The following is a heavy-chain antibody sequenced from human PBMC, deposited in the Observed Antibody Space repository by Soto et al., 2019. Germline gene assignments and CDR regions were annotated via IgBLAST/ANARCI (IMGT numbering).Heavy chain of an antibody. CDR2: IKQDGSEK. V-gene: IGHV3-7*01. Sequence: GGSLRLSCAASGFTFSSYWMSWVRQAPGKGLEWVANIKQDGSEKYYVDSVKGRFTISRDNAKNSLYLQMNSLRAEDTAVYYCASHQLWSIAAETGFYGMDVWGQGTTVTVSS. CDR3: ASHQLWSIAAETGFYGMDV. D-gene: IGHD6-13*01. CDR1: GFTFSSYW. J-gene: IGHJ6*02.